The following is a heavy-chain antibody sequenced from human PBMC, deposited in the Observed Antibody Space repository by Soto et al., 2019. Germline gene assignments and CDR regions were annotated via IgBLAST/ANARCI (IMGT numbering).Heavy chain of an antibody. Sequence: SETLSLTCAVSGGSISSSNWWSWVRQPPGKGLEWIGEIYHSGSTNYNPSLKSRVTISVDKSKNQFSLKLSSVTAADTAVYYCARTLGSYRFQFDYWGQGTLVTVSS. D-gene: IGHD3-16*02. V-gene: IGHV4-4*02. CDR2: IYHSGST. CDR1: GGSISSSNW. J-gene: IGHJ4*02. CDR3: ARTLGSYRFQFDY.